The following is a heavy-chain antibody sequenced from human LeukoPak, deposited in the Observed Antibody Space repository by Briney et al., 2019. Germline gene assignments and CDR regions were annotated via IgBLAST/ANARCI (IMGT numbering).Heavy chain of an antibody. J-gene: IGHJ5*02. CDR1: GYTLTSYD. V-gene: IGHV1-8*01. Sequence: SVKLSCKASGYTLTSYDINWVRQATGQGLEWMGWMNPNSGNTGYAQKFQGRVTMTRNTSKSTAYMELSSLRAEDTAVYYCASRSGDFWSGYYSPWGQGTLVTVSS. D-gene: IGHD3-3*01. CDR2: MNPNSGNT. CDR3: ASRSGDFWSGYYSP.